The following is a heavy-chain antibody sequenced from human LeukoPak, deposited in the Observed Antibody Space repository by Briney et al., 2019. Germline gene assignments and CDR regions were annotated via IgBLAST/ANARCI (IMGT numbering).Heavy chain of an antibody. Sequence: PSETLSLTCTVSGGSISSSSYYWGWIRQPPGKGLEWIGSIYYSGSTYYNPSLKSRVTISVDTSKNQFSLKLSSVTAADTAVYYCARHYSAVLGWFDPWGQGTLVTVSS. CDR1: GGSISSSSYY. D-gene: IGHD6-13*01. CDR3: ARHYSAVLGWFDP. J-gene: IGHJ5*02. V-gene: IGHV4-39*01. CDR2: IYYSGST.